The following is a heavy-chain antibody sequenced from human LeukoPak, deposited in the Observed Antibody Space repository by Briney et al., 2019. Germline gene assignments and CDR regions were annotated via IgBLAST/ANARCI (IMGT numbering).Heavy chain of an antibody. Sequence: GESLKISCKGSGYSFTSYWIGWVRQMPGKGLEWMGIIYPDNSDTRYSPSFQGQVTISADKSISTAYLQWSSLKASDTAMYYCARVISSSLYYFDYWGQGTLVTVSS. CDR2: IYPDNSDT. V-gene: IGHV5-51*01. J-gene: IGHJ4*02. CDR1: GYSFTSYW. CDR3: ARVISSSLYYFDY. D-gene: IGHD6-13*01.